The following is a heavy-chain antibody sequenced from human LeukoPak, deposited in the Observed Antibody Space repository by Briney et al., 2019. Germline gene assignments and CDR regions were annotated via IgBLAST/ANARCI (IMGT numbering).Heavy chain of an antibody. CDR1: GYTFTGYY. D-gene: IGHD5-18*01. CDR2: INPNSGDT. J-gene: IGHJ4*02. Sequence: GASVKVSCKASGYTFTGYYMHWVRQAPGQGLEWMGWINPNSGDTNYSQKFQGRVSMTRDTSINTAYMELSRLTSDDTAVYYCARGGYQLWLRYDYWGQGTLVTVSS. CDR3: ARGGYQLWLRYDY. V-gene: IGHV1-2*02.